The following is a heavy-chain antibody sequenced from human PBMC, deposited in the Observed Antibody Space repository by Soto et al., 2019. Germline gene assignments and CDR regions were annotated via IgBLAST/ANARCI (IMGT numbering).Heavy chain of an antibody. J-gene: IGHJ5*02. Sequence: GGSLRLSCAASGFTFSSYWMHWVRQAPGKGLVWVSRINSDGSSTSYADSVKGRFTISRDNAKNTLYLQMNSLSAEDTAVYYCARDRGYDFWSGYSNWFDPWGQGTLVTVSS. D-gene: IGHD3-3*01. CDR1: GFTFSSYW. V-gene: IGHV3-74*01. CDR2: INSDGSST. CDR3: ARDRGYDFWSGYSNWFDP.